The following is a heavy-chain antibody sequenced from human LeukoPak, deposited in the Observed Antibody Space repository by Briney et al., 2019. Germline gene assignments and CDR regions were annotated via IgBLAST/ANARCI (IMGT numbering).Heavy chain of an antibody. Sequence: GASVKVSCKASGYTFTSYGISWVRQAPGQGLEWMGWINAGNGNTKYSQEFQGRVTITRDTSASTAYMELSSLRSEDMAVYYCARGSHSSGLPDIDYWGQGTLVTVSS. J-gene: IGHJ4*02. CDR1: GYTFTSYG. V-gene: IGHV1-3*03. D-gene: IGHD6-19*01. CDR2: INAGNGNT. CDR3: ARGSHSSGLPDIDY.